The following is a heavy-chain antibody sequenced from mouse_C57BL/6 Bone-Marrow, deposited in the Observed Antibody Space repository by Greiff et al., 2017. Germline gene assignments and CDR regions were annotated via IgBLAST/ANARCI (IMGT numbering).Heavy chain of an antibody. Sequence: QVQLQQSGAELARPGASVKLSCKASGYTFTSYGISWVKQRTGQGLEWIGEIYPRSGNSYYNEKFKGKATLTADKSSSTAYMELRSLTSEDSAVYYCARLFLWYPAMDYWGQGTSVTVSS. D-gene: IGHD1-1*02. CDR2: IYPRSGNS. J-gene: IGHJ4*01. CDR1: GYTFTSYG. CDR3: ARLFLWYPAMDY. V-gene: IGHV1-81*01.